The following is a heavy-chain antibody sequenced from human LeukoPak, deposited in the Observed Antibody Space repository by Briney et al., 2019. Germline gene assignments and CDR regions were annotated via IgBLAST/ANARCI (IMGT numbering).Heavy chain of an antibody. CDR2: IYTSEST. D-gene: IGHD3-22*01. J-gene: IGHJ4*02. Sequence: SQTLSLTCTVSGGSISSGSYYWSWIRQSAGKGLEWIGHIYTSESTIYNPSLKSRVTISVDTSKNQFSLKLSSVTAADTAVYYCARDSGYYYLNEYYFDYWGQGTLVTVSS. CDR3: ARDSGYYYLNEYYFDY. V-gene: IGHV4-61*09. CDR1: GGSISSGSYY.